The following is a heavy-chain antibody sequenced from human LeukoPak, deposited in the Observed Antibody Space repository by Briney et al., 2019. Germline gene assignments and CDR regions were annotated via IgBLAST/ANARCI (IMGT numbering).Heavy chain of an antibody. CDR2: ISAYNGNT. V-gene: IGHV1-18*01. CDR3: ARVETDIVATSFDY. D-gene: IGHD5-12*01. Sequence: GASVKVSCKASGYTFTSYGISWVRQAPGQGLEWMGWISAYNGNTNYAQKLQGRVTMTTDTSTSTAYMELRSLRSDDTAVYYCARVETDIVATSFDYWGQGTLVTVSS. J-gene: IGHJ4*02. CDR1: GYTFTSYG.